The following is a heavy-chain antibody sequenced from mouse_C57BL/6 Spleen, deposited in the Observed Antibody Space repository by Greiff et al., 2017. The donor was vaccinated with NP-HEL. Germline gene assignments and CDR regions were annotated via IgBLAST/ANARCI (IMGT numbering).Heavy chain of an antibody. CDR2: INPSTGGT. D-gene: IGHD2-3*01. CDR1: GYSFTGYY. J-gene: IGHJ1*03. CDR3: ARRVYDGYPYWYFDV. V-gene: IGHV1-42*01. Sequence: VQLQQSGPELVKPGASVKISCKASGYSFTGYYMNWVKQSPEKSLEWIGEINPSTGGTTYNQKFKAKATLTVDKSSSTAYMQLKSLTSEDSAVYYCARRVYDGYPYWYFDVWGTGTTVTVSS.